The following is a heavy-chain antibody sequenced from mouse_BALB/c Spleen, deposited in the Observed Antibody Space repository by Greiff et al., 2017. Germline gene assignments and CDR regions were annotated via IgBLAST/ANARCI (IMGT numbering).Heavy chain of an antibody. J-gene: IGHJ4*01. CDR2: ISSGGSYT. Sequence: EVKLVESGGGLVKPGGSLKLSCAASGFTFSSYTMSWVRQTPEKRLEWVATISSGGSYTYYPDSVKGRFTISRDNAKNTLYLQMSSLKSEDTAMYYCTRRRYDDGYYAMDYWGQGTSVTVSS. CDR3: TRRRYDDGYYAMDY. V-gene: IGHV5-6-4*01. D-gene: IGHD2-14*01. CDR1: GFTFSSYT.